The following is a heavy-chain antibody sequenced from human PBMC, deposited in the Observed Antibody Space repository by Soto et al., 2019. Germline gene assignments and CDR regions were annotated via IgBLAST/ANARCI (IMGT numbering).Heavy chain of an antibody. CDR3: AKDTSTYYDYVWGSYRPLDY. D-gene: IGHD3-16*02. J-gene: IGHJ4*02. Sequence: GGSLRLSCAASGFTFSSYAMSWVRQAPGKGLEWVSAISGSGGSTYYADSVKGRFTISRDNSKNTLYLQMNSLRAEDTAVYYCAKDTSTYYDYVWGSYRPLDYWGQGTLVTVSS. V-gene: IGHV3-23*01. CDR1: GFTFSSYA. CDR2: ISGSGGST.